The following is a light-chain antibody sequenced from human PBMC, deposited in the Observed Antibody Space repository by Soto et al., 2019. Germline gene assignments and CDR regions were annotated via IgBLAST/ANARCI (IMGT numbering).Light chain of an antibody. CDR2: GAS. V-gene: IGKV3-15*01. CDR3: QQYNNRPPWT. J-gene: IGKJ1*01. Sequence: EIVMTQSPAPLSVSPGERATLSCRSSQSVGSNLAWYQQRPGQAPRLLIYGASTRATGIPARFSGSGSGTEFTLTISSLQSEDFAVYYCQQYNNRPPWTFGQGTKVDIK. CDR1: QSVGSN.